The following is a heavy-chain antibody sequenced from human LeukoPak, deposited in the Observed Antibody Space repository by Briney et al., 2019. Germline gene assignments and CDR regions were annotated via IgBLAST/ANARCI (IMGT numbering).Heavy chain of an antibody. Sequence: SETLSLTCAVSGYSISSGYYWGWIRQPPGKGLEWIGSIYHSGSTYYNPSLKNRVTISVDTSKNQFSLKLSSVTAADTAVYYCARAVFDWGYNWFDPWGQGTLVTVSS. D-gene: IGHD3-9*01. V-gene: IGHV4-38-2*01. J-gene: IGHJ5*02. CDR1: GYSISSGYY. CDR3: ARAVFDWGYNWFDP. CDR2: IYHSGST.